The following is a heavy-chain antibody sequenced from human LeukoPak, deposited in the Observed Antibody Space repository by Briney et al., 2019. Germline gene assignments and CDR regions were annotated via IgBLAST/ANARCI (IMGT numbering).Heavy chain of an antibody. Sequence: PSETLSLTCTVSGGSISSSSSYWGWIRQPPGKGLEWIGSIYYSGSTYYNPSLKSRVTISVDTSKNQFSLKLSSVTAADTAVYYCARLGYYDFWIDYWGQGTLVTVSS. CDR1: GGSISSSSSY. J-gene: IGHJ4*02. D-gene: IGHD3-3*01. CDR2: IYYSGST. CDR3: ARLGYYDFWIDY. V-gene: IGHV4-39*01.